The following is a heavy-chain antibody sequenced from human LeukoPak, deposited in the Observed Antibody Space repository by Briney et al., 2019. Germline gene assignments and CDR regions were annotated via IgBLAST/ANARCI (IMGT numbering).Heavy chain of an antibody. D-gene: IGHD6-13*01. CDR2: IYYSGST. CDR3: ARAMGRAISSSLAYFDY. CDR1: GGSISSYY. Sequence: SETLSLTCTVSGGSISSYYWSWIRQPPGKGLEWIGYIYYSGSTNYNPSLKSRVTISVDTSKNQFSLKLSSVTAADTAVYYCARAMGRAISSSLAYFDYWGQGTLVTVSS. V-gene: IGHV4-59*12. J-gene: IGHJ4*02.